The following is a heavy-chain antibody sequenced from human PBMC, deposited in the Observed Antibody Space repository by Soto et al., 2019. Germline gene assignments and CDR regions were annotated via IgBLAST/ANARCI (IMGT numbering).Heavy chain of an antibody. CDR3: AKVVRADTTSSNFYYYSALDD. CDR2: ISMSGTTM. V-gene: IGHV3-48*01. D-gene: IGHD6-6*01. CDR1: GFTFSSYA. Sequence: VRLVESGGGLAQPGGSLRLSCAASGFTFSSYAMNWVRQSPGKGLEWVSYISMSGTTMFYADSVKGRFTISRDNSKDTLFLQMNSLRGEDSAVYYCAKVVRADTTSSNFYYYSALDDWGQGTTVTVSS. J-gene: IGHJ6*02.